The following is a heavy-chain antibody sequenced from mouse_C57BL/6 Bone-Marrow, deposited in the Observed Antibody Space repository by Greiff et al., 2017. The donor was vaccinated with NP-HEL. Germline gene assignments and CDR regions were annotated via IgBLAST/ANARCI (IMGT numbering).Heavy chain of an antibody. CDR2: IDPENGDT. CDR3: TTGYYYGTLFAY. CDR1: GLSIKDDY. V-gene: IGHV14-4*01. Sequence: EVQLQQSGAELVRPGASVKLSCTASGLSIKDDYMHWVKQRPEQGLEWIGWIDPENGDTEYASKFQGKATITADTSSNTAYLQLSSLTSEDTAVYYCTTGYYYGTLFAYWGQGTLVTVSA. J-gene: IGHJ3*01. D-gene: IGHD1-1*01.